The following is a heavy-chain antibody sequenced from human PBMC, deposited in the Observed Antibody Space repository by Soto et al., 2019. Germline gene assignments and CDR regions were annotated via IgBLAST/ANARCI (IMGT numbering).Heavy chain of an antibody. CDR1: GGSFSGYY. CDR2: INHSGST. J-gene: IGHJ5*02. D-gene: IGHD3-22*01. V-gene: IGHV4-34*01. Sequence: SETLSLTCAVYGGSFSGYYWSWIRQPPGKGLEWIGEINHSGSTNYNPSLKGRVTISVDTSKNQFSLKLSSVTAADTALYYCARDYLDSSDYATNWFDPWGQGALVTVSS. CDR3: ARDYLDSSDYATNWFDP.